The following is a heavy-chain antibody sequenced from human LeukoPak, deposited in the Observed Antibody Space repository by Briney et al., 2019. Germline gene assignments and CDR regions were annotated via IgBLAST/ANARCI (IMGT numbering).Heavy chain of an antibody. J-gene: IGHJ5*02. Sequence: GGSLRLSYAASGFTVSSNYMSWVRQALGKGLEWVSVIYSGGSTYYADSVKGRFTISRDNSKNTLYLQMNSLRAEDTAVYYCARVWGFGPFDPWGQGTLVTVSS. V-gene: IGHV3-53*01. CDR2: IYSGGST. D-gene: IGHD7-27*01. CDR3: ARVWGFGPFDP. CDR1: GFTVSSNY.